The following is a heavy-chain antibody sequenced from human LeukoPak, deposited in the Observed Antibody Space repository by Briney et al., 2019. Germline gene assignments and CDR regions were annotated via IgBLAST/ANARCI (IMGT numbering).Heavy chain of an antibody. Sequence: PGGSLRLSCAASGFTFSSFGMHWVRQAPGKGLEWVAVIWFDGSKTYYSESVKGRFTVSRDSSKNTLFLQMNSLRVEDTAVYYCARVGSGYTVDYWGQGTLVTVSS. V-gene: IGHV3-33*01. CDR2: IWFDGSKT. D-gene: IGHD3-10*01. CDR3: ARVGSGYTVDY. J-gene: IGHJ4*02. CDR1: GFTFSSFG.